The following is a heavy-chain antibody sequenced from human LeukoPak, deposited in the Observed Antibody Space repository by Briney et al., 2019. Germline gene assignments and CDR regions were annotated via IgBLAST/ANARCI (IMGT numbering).Heavy chain of an antibody. CDR2: ISGSRGGT. D-gene: IGHD3-10*02. V-gene: IGHV3-23*01. CDR3: AELGITTIGGV. J-gene: IGHJ6*04. Sequence: GGSLRLSCAASGFTFSSYAMSWVRQAPGKGLEWVSAISGSRGGTYYADSVKGRFTISRDNAKNSLYLQMNSLRAEDTAVYYCAELGITTIGGVWGKGTTVTISS. CDR1: GFTFSSYA.